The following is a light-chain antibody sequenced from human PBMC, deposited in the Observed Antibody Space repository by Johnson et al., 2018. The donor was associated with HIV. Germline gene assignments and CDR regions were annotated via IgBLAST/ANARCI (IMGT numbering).Light chain of an antibody. CDR1: SSNIGNNY. Sequence: QSVLTQPPSVSAAPGQKVTISCSGSSSNIGNNYVSWYQQLPGTAPKLLIYENNKRPSGIPDRFSGPKSDTSATLGITGLQTGDEADYYCGTWDNSLNTGGGFGAGTKVTV. CDR2: ENN. V-gene: IGLV1-51*02. CDR3: GTWDNSLNTGGG. J-gene: IGLJ1*01.